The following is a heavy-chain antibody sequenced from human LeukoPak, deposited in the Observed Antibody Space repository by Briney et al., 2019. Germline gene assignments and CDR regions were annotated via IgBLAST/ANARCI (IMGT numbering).Heavy chain of an antibody. D-gene: IGHD2-15*01. CDR1: GGSISSSNG. CDR2: IYHSGST. V-gene: IGHV4-4*02. CDR3: ASDKGVVANVFDY. J-gene: IGHJ4*02. Sequence: SGTLSLTRAVSGGSISSSNGWSWVRPPPGKGLEWTGEIYHSGSTNYNPSLKSRGTISVDKSKIQFSLRLRSVTAAETVVYYCASDKGVVANVFDYWGQGTLVTVYS.